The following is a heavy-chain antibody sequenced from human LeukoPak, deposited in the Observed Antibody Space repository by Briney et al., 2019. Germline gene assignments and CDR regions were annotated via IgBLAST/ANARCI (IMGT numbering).Heavy chain of an antibody. D-gene: IGHD6-13*01. CDR3: AKAQIEEAGISSFDY. Sequence: GKSLRLSCAASGFTFSSYGIHWVRQAPGKGLEWVAVISYDGSNKYYADSVKGRFTISRDNSKNTLYLQMNSLRAEDTAVYYCAKAQIEEAGISSFDYWGKGTWSPSPQ. V-gene: IGHV3-30*18. J-gene: IGHJ4*02. CDR2: ISYDGSNK. CDR1: GFTFSSYG.